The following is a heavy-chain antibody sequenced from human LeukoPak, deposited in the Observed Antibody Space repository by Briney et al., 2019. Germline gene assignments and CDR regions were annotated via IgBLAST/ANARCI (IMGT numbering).Heavy chain of an antibody. CDR1: GGSISSSSYY. D-gene: IGHD3-22*01. J-gene: IGHJ4*02. Sequence: SETLSLTCTVYGGSISSSSYYWAWIRQPPGKGLEWIGTIYYSGSTYYNPSLKSRVTISVDTSKNQFSLKLSSVTAADTAVYYCARRYYDSSGVDYWGQGTLVTVSS. CDR3: ARRYYDSSGVDY. V-gene: IGHV4-39*01. CDR2: IYYSGST.